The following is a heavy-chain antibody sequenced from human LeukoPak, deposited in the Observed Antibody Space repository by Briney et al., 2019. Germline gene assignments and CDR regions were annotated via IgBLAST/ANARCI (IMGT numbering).Heavy chain of an antibody. CDR1: GFTFSSYW. D-gene: IGHD3-10*01. J-gene: IGHJ5*01. CDR2: IKSDGST. CDR3: TRAITYFYGSVTYDWFDS. Sequence: GGSLRLPCAASGFTFSSYWMHWVRQTPGKGLMWVARIKSDGSTIYADSVQGRFTISRDNAKNMVYLQMNSLRADDTAIYYCTRAITYFYGSVTYDWFDSWGQGTRVTVSS. V-gene: IGHV3-74*01.